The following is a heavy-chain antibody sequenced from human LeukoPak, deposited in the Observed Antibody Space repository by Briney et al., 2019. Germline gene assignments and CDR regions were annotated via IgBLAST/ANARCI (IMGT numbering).Heavy chain of an antibody. Sequence: GGSLRLPCAASGFTFSSFWVHWVRQAPGKGLVWISRINSDGSSTSYADSVKGRFTISRDNAKNTLYLQMNSLRVEDTAVYYCARVRIAVAGSYYFEYWGQGTLVTVSS. V-gene: IGHV3-74*01. D-gene: IGHD6-19*01. CDR1: GFTFSSFW. CDR2: INSDGSST. CDR3: ARVRIAVAGSYYFEY. J-gene: IGHJ4*02.